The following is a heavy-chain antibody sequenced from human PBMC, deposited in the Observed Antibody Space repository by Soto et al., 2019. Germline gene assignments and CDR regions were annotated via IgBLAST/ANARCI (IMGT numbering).Heavy chain of an antibody. V-gene: IGHV4-31*03. J-gene: IGHJ6*02. CDR3: ARDVRPSYYYYGMDV. Sequence: QVQLQESGPGLVKPSQTLSLTCTVSGGSISSGGYYWSWIRQHPGKGLEWIGYIYYSGSTYYNPSLKSRVTISVDTSKNQFSLKLSSLTAADTAVYYCARDVRPSYYYYGMDVWGQGTTVTVSS. CDR2: IYYSGST. CDR1: GGSISSGGYY.